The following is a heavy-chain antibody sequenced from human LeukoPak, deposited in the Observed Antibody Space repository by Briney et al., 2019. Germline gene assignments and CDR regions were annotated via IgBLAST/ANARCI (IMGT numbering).Heavy chain of an antibody. Sequence: SETLSLTCTVSGVTISGYYWSWIRQSPGKGLEWIGYSSHSGTISYNPSLKSRVTVSVDTSRNHFSLKLSSVTAADTAVYYCARDYGGKFDYWGQGTLVTVSS. V-gene: IGHV4-59*01. CDR1: GVTISGYY. CDR2: SSHSGTI. D-gene: IGHD4-23*01. CDR3: ARDYGGKFDY. J-gene: IGHJ4*02.